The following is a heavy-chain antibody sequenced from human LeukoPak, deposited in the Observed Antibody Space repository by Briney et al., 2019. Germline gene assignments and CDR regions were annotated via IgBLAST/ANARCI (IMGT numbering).Heavy chain of an antibody. CDR1: GYSISSGYY. Sequence: PSETLSLTCAVSGYSISSGYYWGWIRQPPGKGLEWIGSIYHSGSAYYNPSLKSRVTISVDTSKNQFSLKLSSVTAADTAVYYCARRGYCSSTSCGTNNWFDPWGQGTLVTVSS. V-gene: IGHV4-38-2*01. CDR2: IYHSGSA. D-gene: IGHD2-2*01. CDR3: ARRGYCSSTSCGTNNWFDP. J-gene: IGHJ5*02.